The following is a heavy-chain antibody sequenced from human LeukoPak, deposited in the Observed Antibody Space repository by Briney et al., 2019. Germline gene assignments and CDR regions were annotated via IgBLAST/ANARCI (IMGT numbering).Heavy chain of an antibody. CDR2: ITSSSSTI. CDR1: GFTFSTYT. V-gene: IGHV3-48*02. CDR3: ARGPYGDYVDAFDI. Sequence: QPGGSLRLSCAASGFTFSTYTMNWVRQAPGKGLEWLSYITSSSSTIYYADSVKGRFTISRDNAKNSLYLQMSSLRDEDTAVYYCARGPYGDYVDAFDIWGQGTMVTVSS. J-gene: IGHJ3*02. D-gene: IGHD4-17*01.